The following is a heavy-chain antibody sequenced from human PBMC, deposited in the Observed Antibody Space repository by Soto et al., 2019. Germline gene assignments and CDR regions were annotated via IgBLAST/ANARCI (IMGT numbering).Heavy chain of an antibody. Sequence: ASVNFSCKSSGYTFTSYYMHWVRQAPGQGLEWMGIINPSGGSTSYAQKFQGRVTMTRDTSTSTVYMELSSLRSEDTAVYYCARDEVVVVPAARVDRWFDSWGQGNLVTVSA. D-gene: IGHD2-2*01. CDR2: INPSGGST. CDR1: GYTFTSYY. V-gene: IGHV1-46*01. J-gene: IGHJ5*01. CDR3: ARDEVVVVPAARVDRWFDS.